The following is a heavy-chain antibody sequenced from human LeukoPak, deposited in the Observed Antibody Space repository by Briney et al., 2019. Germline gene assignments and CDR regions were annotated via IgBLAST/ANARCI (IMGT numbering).Heavy chain of an antibody. CDR2: LYSGGST. J-gene: IGHJ4*02. Sequence: PGGSLRLSCGASGFTVSSNYMSWVRRAPGKGLEWVSVLYSGGSTYYADSVKGRFTISRDNSKNTLYLQMNSLRAEDTAVYSCATYDLWTTYYTFQYWGQGTLVSVSS. CDR1: GFTVSSNY. CDR3: ATYDLWTTYYTFQY. D-gene: IGHD3-3*01. V-gene: IGHV3-53*01.